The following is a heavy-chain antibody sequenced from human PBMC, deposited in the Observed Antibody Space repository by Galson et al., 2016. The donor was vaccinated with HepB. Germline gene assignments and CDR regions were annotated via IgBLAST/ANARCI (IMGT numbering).Heavy chain of an antibody. J-gene: IGHJ5*02. CDR1: GFTFTYSY. Sequence: SLRLSCAASGFTFTYSYMSWIRQAPGKGLEWLSYISGSGSTISYADSVKGRFTISRDNAENSLYLQMKSLRAEDTAVYYCANSRGFYNWFDPWGQGTLVTVSS. CDR3: ANSRGFYNWFDP. D-gene: IGHD6-19*01. CDR2: ISGSGSTI. V-gene: IGHV3-11*01.